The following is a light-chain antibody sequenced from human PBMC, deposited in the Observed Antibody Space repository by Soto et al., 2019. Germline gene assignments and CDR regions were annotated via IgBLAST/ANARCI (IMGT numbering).Light chain of an antibody. Sequence: ETVLTQSPATLSVSPGERATLSCRASQSVGSNFAWYQQKPGQAPRLLIFASSTRATGVPARFSGSGSGTEFTLTISSLQSEDFAVYYCQQYGDWPLTFGGGAKVEIE. J-gene: IGKJ4*01. CDR1: QSVGSN. CDR2: ASS. V-gene: IGKV3-15*01. CDR3: QQYGDWPLT.